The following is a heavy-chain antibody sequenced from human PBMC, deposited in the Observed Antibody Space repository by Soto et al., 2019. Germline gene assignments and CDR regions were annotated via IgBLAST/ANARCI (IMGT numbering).Heavy chain of an antibody. J-gene: IGHJ3*02. V-gene: IGHV4-34*01. D-gene: IGHD5-18*01. CDR3: SREGITMVTSAFDI. CDR1: GGSFSGYY. Sequence: SETLSLTCAVYGGSFSGYYWSWIRQPPGKGMEWIGEINHSRSTNYSPFLKSRVTISVDTSKYQFSLKLRSVTAADTAVYYCSREGITMVTSAFDIWGQGTMVTVSS. CDR2: INHSRST.